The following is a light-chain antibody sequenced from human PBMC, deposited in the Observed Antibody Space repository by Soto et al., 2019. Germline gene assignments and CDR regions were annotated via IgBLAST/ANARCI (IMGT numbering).Light chain of an antibody. CDR2: DAS. V-gene: IGKV3-11*01. CDR1: QSVSIN. J-gene: IGKJ4*01. Sequence: EIVVTQSPATMYLSPGERATLSCRASQSVSINLAWYQQKPGQAPRLLIYDASNRPTGIPARFTGSGSGTDFNLTISSLEPEDFAVYYCQQRSSWPPITFGGGTKVDI. CDR3: QQRSSWPPIT.